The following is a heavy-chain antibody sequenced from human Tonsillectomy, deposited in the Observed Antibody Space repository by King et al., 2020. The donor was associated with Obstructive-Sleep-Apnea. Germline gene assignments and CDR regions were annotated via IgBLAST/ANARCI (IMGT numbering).Heavy chain of an antibody. D-gene: IGHD2-21*02. CDR2: IWYEGSNK. J-gene: IGHJ4*02. V-gene: IGHV3-33*06. CDR1: GFTFSSYG. Sequence: VQLVESGGGVVQPGRSLRLSCAAAGFTFSSYGMHWVRQAPGKGLEGVAVIWYEGSNKYYADSVKGRFTISRDNSKKTLYLQMNSLRAEDTAVYYCAKPPVTVTASYYFDYWGQGTLVTVSS. CDR3: AKPPVTVTASYYFDY.